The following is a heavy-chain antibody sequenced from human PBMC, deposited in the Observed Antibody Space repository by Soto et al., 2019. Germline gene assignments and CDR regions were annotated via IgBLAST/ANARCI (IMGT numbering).Heavy chain of an antibody. CDR3: VRDPSRRSPPDF. CDR2: ISSTGPYT. Sequence: PGVSLRLSCEASGFTFGDYYMSWIRQAPGKGLEWVSYISSTGPYTNYADSVKGRFTISRDNAKNSLYLQIYSLREEYTAVYYCVRDPSRRSPPDFWGQGTLVTVSS. V-gene: IGHV3-11*05. CDR1: GFTFGDYY. J-gene: IGHJ4*02.